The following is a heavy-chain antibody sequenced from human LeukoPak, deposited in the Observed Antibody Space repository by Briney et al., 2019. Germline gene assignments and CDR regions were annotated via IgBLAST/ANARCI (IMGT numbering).Heavy chain of an antibody. Sequence: GGSLRLSCAASGFTFSSYSXXXXXXAXGXXXXXXXXXSXXXSYIYYADSXKXXXXXXXDNAKNSLYPQMNSLRAEDTAVYYCARCIAVXEGYYYYMDVWGKGTTVTVSS. D-gene: IGHD6-19*01. J-gene: IGHJ6*03. V-gene: IGHV3-21*01. CDR2: XSXXXSYI. CDR1: GFTFSSYS. CDR3: ARCIAVXEGYYYYMDV.